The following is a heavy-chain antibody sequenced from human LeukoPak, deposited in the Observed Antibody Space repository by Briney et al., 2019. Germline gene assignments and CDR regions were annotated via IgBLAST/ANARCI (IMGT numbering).Heavy chain of an antibody. D-gene: IGHD2-21*01. CDR2: ISYDGCDK. V-gene: IGHV3-30-3*01. Sequence: PGGSLRLSCAASGFTFNDYAMYWVRQTPGKGLEWVTLISYDGCDKSYADSVRGRFTISRDNSKNTLYLQMDSLRSEDTAVYYCARDFFPIVDSSWFEIGYWGQGTLVTVSS. CDR3: ARDFFPIVDSSWFEIGY. J-gene: IGHJ4*02. CDR1: GFTFNDYA.